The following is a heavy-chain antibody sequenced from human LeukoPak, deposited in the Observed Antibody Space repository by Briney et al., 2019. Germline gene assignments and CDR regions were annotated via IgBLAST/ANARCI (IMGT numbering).Heavy chain of an antibody. CDR2: TYYRSKWYN. D-gene: IGHD3-10*01. Sequence: SQTLSLTCAISGDSVSSSSAAWNWIRQSPSRGLEWLGRTYYRSKWYNDYAVSVKSRITINPDTSKNQFSLQLNSVTPEDTAVYYCAREVLDYYYGSGSYYNPINWFDPWGQGTLVTVSS. J-gene: IGHJ5*02. V-gene: IGHV6-1*01. CDR1: GDSVSSSSAA. CDR3: AREVLDYYYGSGSYYNPINWFDP.